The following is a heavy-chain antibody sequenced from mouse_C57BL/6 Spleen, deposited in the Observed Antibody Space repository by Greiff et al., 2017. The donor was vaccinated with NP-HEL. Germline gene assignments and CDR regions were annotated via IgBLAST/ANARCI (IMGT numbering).Heavy chain of an antibody. Sequence: QVQLQQPGAELVKPGASVKLSCKASGYTFPSYWMHWVKQRPGRGLEWIGRIDLNRGGSKYNAKFTSKATLTVYKPSSTAYMQLSILTSKDSAVYYGARSRVISSHYFDYWGQGTTLTVSS. V-gene: IGHV1-72*01. J-gene: IGHJ2*01. CDR1: GYTFPSYW. CDR3: ARSRVISSHYFDY. D-gene: IGHD1-1*01. CDR2: IDLNRGGS.